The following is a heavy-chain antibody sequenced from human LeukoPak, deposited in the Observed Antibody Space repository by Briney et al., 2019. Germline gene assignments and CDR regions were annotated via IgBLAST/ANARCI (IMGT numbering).Heavy chain of an antibody. CDR2: ISSSSSTI. CDR1: GFTFSRYS. Sequence: GGSLRLSCAASGFTFSRYSINWVRQAPGKGLEWVSYISSSSSTIYYAGSVKGRFTISRDNAKNSLYLQMNSLRAEDTAVYYCARDSCSGGSCYIDYWGQGTLVTVSS. CDR3: ARDSCSGGSCYIDY. V-gene: IGHV3-48*01. D-gene: IGHD2-15*01. J-gene: IGHJ4*02.